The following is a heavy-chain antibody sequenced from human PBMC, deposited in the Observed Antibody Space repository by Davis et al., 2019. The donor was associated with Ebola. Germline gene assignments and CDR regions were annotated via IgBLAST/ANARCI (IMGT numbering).Heavy chain of an antibody. CDR2: ISPYNGNA. J-gene: IGHJ4*02. CDR1: GYSFKNYA. V-gene: IGHV1-18*01. CDR3: ARHGVNYEFWSGPTAY. Sequence: AASVKVSCKASGYSFKNYAISWVRQAPGQGLEWMGWISPYNGNAKYTQNLQGRVTMSRDKSTSTAYMELRSLRSDDTAVYFCARHGVNYEFWSGPTAYWGQGTLVTVSS. D-gene: IGHD3-3*01.